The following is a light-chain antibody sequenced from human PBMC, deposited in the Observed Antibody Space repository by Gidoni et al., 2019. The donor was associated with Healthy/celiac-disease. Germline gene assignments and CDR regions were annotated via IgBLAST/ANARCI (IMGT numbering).Light chain of an antibody. Sequence: QSALTQPASVSGSPGQSITISCTGTSSDVGGYNYVSWYQQHPGKAPKLMIDAVSNRPSGVSNRFSGSKSGNTASLTISGLQAEDEADYYCSSYTSSSVWVFGGGTKLTVL. V-gene: IGLV2-14*03. CDR3: SSYTSSSVWV. J-gene: IGLJ3*02. CDR1: SSDVGGYNY. CDR2: AVS.